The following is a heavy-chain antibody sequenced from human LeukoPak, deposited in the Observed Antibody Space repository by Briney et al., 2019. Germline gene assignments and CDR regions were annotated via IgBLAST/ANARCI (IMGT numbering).Heavy chain of an antibody. CDR3: ARDSGSYSSGWSIVGVSGWFDP. Sequence: SETLSLTCTVSGGSISSSSYYWGWIRQPPGKGLEWIGSIYYSGSTYYNPSLKSRVTISVDTSKNQFSLKLSSVTAADTAVYYCARDSGSYSSGWSIVGVSGWFDPWGQGTLVTVSS. J-gene: IGHJ5*02. CDR1: GGSISSSSYY. D-gene: IGHD6-19*01. CDR2: IYYSGST. V-gene: IGHV4-39*02.